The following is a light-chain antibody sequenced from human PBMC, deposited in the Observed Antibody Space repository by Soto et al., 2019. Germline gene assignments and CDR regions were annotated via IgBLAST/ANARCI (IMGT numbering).Light chain of an antibody. V-gene: IGKV3-20*01. Sequence: EIVLTQSPGTLSLSPGERATLSCRASQSVSSSYLAWYQQKPGQAPRLLIYGASSRATGIPDRFSGSGSGTDFTLTSSRLEPEDFAVYYCQQYGSSRWTFGQGPKVEIK. CDR2: GAS. J-gene: IGKJ1*01. CDR1: QSVSSSY. CDR3: QQYGSSRWT.